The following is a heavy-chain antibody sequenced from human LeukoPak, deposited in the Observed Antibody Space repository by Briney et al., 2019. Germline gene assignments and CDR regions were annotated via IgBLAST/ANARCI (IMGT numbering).Heavy chain of an antibody. CDR2: INTDGSST. D-gene: IGHD3-22*01. Sequence: GGSLRLSCAGFGFTFSNYWIHWVRHAPGKGLVWVSRINTDGSSTIYADSVKGRFTISRDNAKNTLYLQMNSLRAEDAALYYCARDFGDDRRAFDVWGQGTMVTVSS. J-gene: IGHJ3*01. CDR1: GFTFSNYW. V-gene: IGHV3-74*01. CDR3: ARDFGDDRRAFDV.